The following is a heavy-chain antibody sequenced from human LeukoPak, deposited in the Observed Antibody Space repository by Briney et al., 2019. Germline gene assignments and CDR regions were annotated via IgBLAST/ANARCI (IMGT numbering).Heavy chain of an antibody. CDR3: ARGSSRAFDH. CDR2: IYSGGTT. Sequence: GGSLRLSCAASGFTVSSNYMSWVRQAPGKGLEWVSVIYSGGTTNHADSVKGRFTVSRDNSKNTLYLQMNSLRAEDTAVYFCARGSSRAFDHWGQGTLVTVSS. J-gene: IGHJ4*02. D-gene: IGHD2-2*01. V-gene: IGHV3-53*01. CDR1: GFTVSSNY.